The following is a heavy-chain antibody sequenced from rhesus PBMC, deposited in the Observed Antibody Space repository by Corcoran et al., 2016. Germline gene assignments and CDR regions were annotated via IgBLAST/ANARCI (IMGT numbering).Heavy chain of an antibody. J-gene: IGHJ4*01. D-gene: IGHD3-22*01. Sequence: EVQLVQSGAEVKRPGESLKISCKTSGYSFTSYWISWVRQMPGKGLEWRGAVDPIDSDTTYNPSFQGQVTISADKSISTAYLQWSRLKASDTATYYCAKGVSGVTPDYWGQGVLVTVSS. CDR2: VDPIDSDT. V-gene: IGHV5-20*01. CDR3: AKGVSGVTPDY. CDR1: GYSFTSYW.